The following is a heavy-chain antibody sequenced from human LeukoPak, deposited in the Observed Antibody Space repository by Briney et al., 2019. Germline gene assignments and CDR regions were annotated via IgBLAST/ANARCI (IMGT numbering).Heavy chain of an antibody. D-gene: IGHD2-8*01. V-gene: IGHV3-21*01. CDR1: GFTFSSYS. Sequence: GGSLRLSCAASGFTFSSYSMNWVRQAPGKGLEWVSSTSSSSSYIYYADSVKGRFTISRDNAKNSLYLQMNSLRAEDTAVYYCARYMVYAPARWFDPWGQGTLVTVSS. CDR3: ARYMVYAPARWFDP. CDR2: TSSSSSYI. J-gene: IGHJ5*02.